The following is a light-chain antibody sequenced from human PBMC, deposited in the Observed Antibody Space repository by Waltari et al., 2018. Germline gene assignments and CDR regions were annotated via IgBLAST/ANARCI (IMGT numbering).Light chain of an antibody. CDR1: SSDVGSYNL. V-gene: IGLV2-23*01. J-gene: IGLJ2*01. CDR2: EGS. CDR3: CSYAGSSTSVV. Sequence: QSALTQPASVSGSPGQSITISCTGTSSDVGSYNLVPWYHQHPGKAPKLMIYEGSKRPSGVSNRFSGSKSGNTASLTISGLQAEDEADYYCCSYAGSSTSVVFGGGTKLTVL.